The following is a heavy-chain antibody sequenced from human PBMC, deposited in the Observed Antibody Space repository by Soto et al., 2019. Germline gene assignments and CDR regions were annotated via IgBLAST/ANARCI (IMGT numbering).Heavy chain of an antibody. V-gene: IGHV1-18*01. CDR1: GYTFTSYG. D-gene: IGHD3-10*01. J-gene: IGHJ6*02. CDR2: ISGYNGKT. Sequence: ASVKVSCKASGYTFTSYGISWVRQAPGQGLEWMGWISGYNGKTNYAQKVQDRVTMTTDASTSTAYMELSSLRFDDTAVYYCARDRVKRGSSYYYGMDVWGQGTTVTVSS. CDR3: ARDRVKRGSSYYYGMDV.